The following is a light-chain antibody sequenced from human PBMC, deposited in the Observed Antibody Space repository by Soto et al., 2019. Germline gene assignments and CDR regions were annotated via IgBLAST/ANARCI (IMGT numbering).Light chain of an antibody. CDR1: QSISTN. V-gene: IGKV1-39*01. J-gene: IGKJ2*01. CDR3: QQSYSTPYT. Sequence: DIQMTQSPSSLSASVGERVTLTCRASQSISTNVNWYQQKPGKAPKFLIYAASSLQSGDPSRFSGSGSGTDFTLTISSLQPEDFATYYCQQSYSTPYTFGQGTKLEIK. CDR2: AAS.